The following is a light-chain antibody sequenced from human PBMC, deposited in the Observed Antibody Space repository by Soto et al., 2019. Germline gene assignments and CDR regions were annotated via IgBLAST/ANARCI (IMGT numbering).Light chain of an antibody. V-gene: IGKV3-15*01. J-gene: IGKJ3*01. CDR1: QSVSSN. Sequence: EIVMTQSPSTLSVSPGERATLSCRASQSVSSNLAWYQQKPGQAPRLLIYGASTMATGIPARFSGSGSGTDFTLTISSLQSEDFAVYYCQQYNNSPFFGPGTKVDIK. CDR2: GAS. CDR3: QQYNNSPF.